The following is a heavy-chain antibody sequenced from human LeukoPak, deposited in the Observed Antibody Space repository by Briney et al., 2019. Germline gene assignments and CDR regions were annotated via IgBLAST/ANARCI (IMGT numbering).Heavy chain of an antibody. J-gene: IGHJ4*02. CDR3: AIAAIGTVVTPGRLEY. D-gene: IGHD4-23*01. V-gene: IGHV3-23*01. Sequence: GGSPRLSCAASGFTFSSYSMNWVRQAPGKGLEWVSVISNSGGSTNYADSVKGRFTISRDNSKNTLYLQMNTLIAEDTAVYYCAIAAIGTVVTPGRLEYWGQGTLVTVSS. CDR2: ISNSGGST. CDR1: GFTFSSYS.